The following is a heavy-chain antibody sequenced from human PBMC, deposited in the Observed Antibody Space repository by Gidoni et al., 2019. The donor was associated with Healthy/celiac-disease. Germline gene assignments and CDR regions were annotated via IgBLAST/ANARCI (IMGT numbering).Heavy chain of an antibody. D-gene: IGHD2-2*01. CDR3: AKDGLVPAATFYYYYYMDV. Sequence: QVQLVESGGGVVQPGRSLRLPCAASGFTFSTFGLHWVRQAPGKGLEWGAVISYDGSNKYYADSVKGRFTISRDNSKNTLYLQMNSLRAEDTAVYYCAKDGLVPAATFYYYYYMDVWGKGTTVTVSS. CDR1: GFTFSTFG. V-gene: IGHV3-30*18. J-gene: IGHJ6*03. CDR2: ISYDGSNK.